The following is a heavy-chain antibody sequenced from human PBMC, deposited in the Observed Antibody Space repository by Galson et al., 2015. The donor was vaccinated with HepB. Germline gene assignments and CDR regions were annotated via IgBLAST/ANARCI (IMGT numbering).Heavy chain of an antibody. CDR3: ARGGTWNKNWFDP. V-gene: IGHV4-59*02. Sequence: LSLTCTVSGGSVSSYYWSWIRQPPGKGLEWIGYIYYSGSTNYNPSLKSRVTISVDTSKNQFSLKLSSVTAADTAVYYCARGGTWNKNWFDPWGQGTLVTVSS. CDR1: GGSVSSYY. CDR2: IYYSGST. J-gene: IGHJ5*02. D-gene: IGHD1/OR15-1a*01.